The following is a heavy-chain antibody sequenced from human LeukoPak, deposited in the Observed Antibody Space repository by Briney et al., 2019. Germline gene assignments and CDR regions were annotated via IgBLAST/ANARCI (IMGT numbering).Heavy chain of an antibody. CDR3: ARLGYSSSWYGPSGSFYYFDY. J-gene: IGHJ4*02. CDR2: IYYSGST. CDR1: GGSISSSSYY. V-gene: IGHV4-39*01. D-gene: IGHD6-13*01. Sequence: PSETLSLTCTVSGGSISSSSYYWGGIRQPPGKGLEWIGSIYYSGSTYYNPSLKSRVTISVDTSKAQFPLKLSSVPAAATAVYYRARLGYSSSWYGPSGSFYYFDYWGQGTLVTVSS.